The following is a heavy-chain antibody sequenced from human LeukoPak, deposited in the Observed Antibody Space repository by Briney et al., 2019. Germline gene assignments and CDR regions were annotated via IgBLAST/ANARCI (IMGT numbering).Heavy chain of an antibody. CDR3: ARAFRYCTNGVCTYGFDY. J-gene: IGHJ4*02. Sequence: ASVKVSCKASGYTFTSYDINWVRQATGQGLEWMGWMNPNSGNTGYAQKFQGRVTITRNTSISTAYMELNSLRSEDTAVYYCARAFRYCTNGVCTYGFDYWGQGTLVTVSS. V-gene: IGHV1-8*03. CDR2: MNPNSGNT. D-gene: IGHD2-8*01. CDR1: GYTFTSYD.